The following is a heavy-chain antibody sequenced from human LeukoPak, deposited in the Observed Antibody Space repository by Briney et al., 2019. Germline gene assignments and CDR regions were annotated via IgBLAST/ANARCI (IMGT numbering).Heavy chain of an antibody. J-gene: IGHJ4*02. CDR2: ISGDGTIT. Sequence: GGSLRLSCAASRFTFSSYWMHWVRQAPGKGLVWVSRISGDGTITNYADSVRGRFTISRDNAKNTLYLQMNSLGAEGTAVYYCARSGSYLSWGQGTLVTVSS. V-gene: IGHV3-74*01. CDR1: RFTFSSYW. D-gene: IGHD1-26*01. CDR3: ARSGSYLS.